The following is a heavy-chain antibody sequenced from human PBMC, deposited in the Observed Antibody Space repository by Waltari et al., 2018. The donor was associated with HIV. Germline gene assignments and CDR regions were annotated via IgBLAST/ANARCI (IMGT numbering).Heavy chain of an antibody. V-gene: IGHV3-9*01. D-gene: IGHD3-10*01. J-gene: IGHJ6*02. CDR1: GLHFGDFG. CDR3: TRMGGGRGLIHWYYYSGMDV. Sequence: EEKLVESGGALAQPGRTLSRSRPASGLHFGDFGMPRLRHYPGRGREWVRGRSWIGVIIAYAGSVRGRFMISRENSRKLVYLEMNSLRHEDTAGYYCTRMGGGRGLIHWYYYSGMDVWGQGTTVTVSS. CDR2: RSWIGVII.